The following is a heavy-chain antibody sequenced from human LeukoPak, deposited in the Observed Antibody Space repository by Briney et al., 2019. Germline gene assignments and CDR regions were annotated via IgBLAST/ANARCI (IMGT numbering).Heavy chain of an antibody. J-gene: IGHJ4*02. CDR1: GFTFSSYW. Sequence: GGSLRPSCAASGFTFSSYWMSWVRQAPGKGLEWVSGISGSGGSTYLADSVKGRFTISRDNSKNTLYLQMNSLRADDTAVYYCAKDRPTVYSSSWLHFLDSWGQGTLVTVSS. CDR2: ISGSGGST. CDR3: AKDRPTVYSSSWLHFLDS. V-gene: IGHV3-23*01. D-gene: IGHD6-13*01.